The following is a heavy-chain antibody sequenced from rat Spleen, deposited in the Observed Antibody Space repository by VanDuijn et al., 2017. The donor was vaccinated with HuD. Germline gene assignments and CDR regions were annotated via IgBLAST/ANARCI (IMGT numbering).Heavy chain of an antibody. V-gene: IGHV5-25*01. J-gene: IGHJ2*01. CDR1: GFTFSNYY. CDR3: ARQSYYYDGSYYYYFDY. CDR2: ISTGGGST. Sequence: EVQLAESGGGLVQPGRSMKLSCAALGFTFSNYYMAWVRQAPTKGLEWVASISTGGGSTYYRDSVMGRFTISRDNAKSTLYLQMDSLRSEDTATYYCARQSYYYDGSYYYYFDYWGQGVMVTVSS. D-gene: IGHD1-12*02.